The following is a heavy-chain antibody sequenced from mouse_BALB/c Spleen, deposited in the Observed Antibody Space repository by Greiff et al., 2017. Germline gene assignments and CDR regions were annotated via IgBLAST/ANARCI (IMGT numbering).Heavy chain of an antibody. CDR3: ARNGSPAMDY. D-gene: IGHD1-1*01. CDR1: GYTFTSYW. J-gene: IGHJ4*01. V-gene: IGHV1-87*01. CDR2: IYPGDGDT. Sequence: LLESGAELARPGASVKLSCKASGYTFTSYWMQWVKQRPGQGLEWIGAIYPGDGDTRYTQKFKGKATLTADKSSSTAYMQLSSLASEDSAVYYCARNGSPAMDYWGQGTSVTVSS.